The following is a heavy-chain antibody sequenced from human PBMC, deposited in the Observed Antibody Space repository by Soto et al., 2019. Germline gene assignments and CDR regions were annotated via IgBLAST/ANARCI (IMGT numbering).Heavy chain of an antibody. J-gene: IGHJ3*02. CDR1: GGSISSGGYY. CDR3: AREGAGPKGSSSRPDDAFDI. V-gene: IGHV4-31*03. Sequence: QVQLQESGPGLVKPSQTLSLTCTVSGGSISSGGYYWSWIRQHPGKGLEWIGYISYSGSTYYNPSLKSRVTISVDTTTDRFSLKLSSVTAAHTPVYYCAREGAGPKGSSSRPDDAFDIWGQGTRVTVSS. CDR2: ISYSGST. D-gene: IGHD6-13*01.